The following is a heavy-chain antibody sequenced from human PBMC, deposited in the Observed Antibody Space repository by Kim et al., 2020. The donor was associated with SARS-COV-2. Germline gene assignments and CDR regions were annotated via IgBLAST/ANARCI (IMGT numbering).Heavy chain of an antibody. J-gene: IGHJ4*02. Sequence: GGSLRLSCSASGFTFSTYAMSWVRQAPGKGLEWVSLISGGGGSTYYADSVKGRFTISRDNSENVLFLQMNSLRAEDTAVYYCAKDARDNYGNWGRGTLVT. CDR2: ISGGGGST. V-gene: IGHV3-23*01. CDR3: AKDARDNYGN. D-gene: IGHD5-18*01. CDR1: GFTFSTYA.